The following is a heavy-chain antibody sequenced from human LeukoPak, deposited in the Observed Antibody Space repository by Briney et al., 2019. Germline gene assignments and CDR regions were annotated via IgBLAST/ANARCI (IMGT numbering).Heavy chain of an antibody. CDR2: IKQDGSEK. CDR1: GFTFSSYW. Sequence: GGSLRLSCAASGFTFSSYWMSWVRQAPGKGLEWVANIKQDGSEKYCVDSVKGRFTISRDNAKNSLYLQMNSLRAEDTAVYYCARERYCSSTSCEHYYYYYYMDVWGKGTTVTVSS. D-gene: IGHD2-2*01. CDR3: ARERYCSSTSCEHYYYYYYMDV. J-gene: IGHJ6*03. V-gene: IGHV3-7*01.